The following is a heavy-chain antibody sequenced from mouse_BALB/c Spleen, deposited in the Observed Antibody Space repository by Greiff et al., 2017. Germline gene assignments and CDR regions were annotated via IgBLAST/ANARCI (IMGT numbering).Heavy chain of an antibody. CDR1: GFNIKDTY. CDR3: ASLLHYAMDY. D-gene: IGHD2-1*01. V-gene: IGHV14-3*02. Sequence: EVQLQQPGAELVKPGASVKLSCTASGFNIKDTYMHWVKQRPEQGLEWIGRIDPANGNTKYDPKFQGKATITADTSSNTAYLQLSSLTSEDTAVYYCASLLHYAMDYWGQGTSVTVSS. CDR2: IDPANGNT. J-gene: IGHJ4*01.